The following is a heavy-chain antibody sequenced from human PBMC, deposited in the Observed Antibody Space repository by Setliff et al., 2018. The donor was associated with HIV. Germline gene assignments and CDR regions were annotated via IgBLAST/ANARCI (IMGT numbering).Heavy chain of an antibody. CDR3: AREPHELRYFDWLLYPAYYYY. Sequence: PGGSLRLSCAASGFTFSSYWMSWVRQAPGKGLEWVANIKYDGSEKYYVGSVKGRFTISRDNAKNSLYLQMNSLRAEDTAVYYCAREPHELRYFDWLLYPAYYYYWGQGTLVTVSS. J-gene: IGHJ4*02. CDR2: IKYDGSEK. D-gene: IGHD3-9*01. V-gene: IGHV3-7*01. CDR1: GFTFSSYW.